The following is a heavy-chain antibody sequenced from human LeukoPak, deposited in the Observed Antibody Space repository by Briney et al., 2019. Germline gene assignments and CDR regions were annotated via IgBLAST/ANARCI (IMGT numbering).Heavy chain of an antibody. D-gene: IGHD3-10*01. V-gene: IGHV4-38-2*01. Sequence: PSETLSHTCAVSGYSISSGYYWGWIRQPPGKGLEWIGSIYHSGSTYYNPSLKSRVTISVDTSKNQFSLKLSSVTAADTAVYYCARRRGCFDYWGQGTLVTVS. CDR1: GYSISSGYY. CDR3: ARRRGCFDY. J-gene: IGHJ4*02. CDR2: IYHSGST.